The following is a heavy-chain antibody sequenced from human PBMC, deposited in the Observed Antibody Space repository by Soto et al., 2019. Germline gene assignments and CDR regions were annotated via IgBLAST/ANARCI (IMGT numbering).Heavy chain of an antibody. CDR1: GYTFTSYG. Sequence: QVQLVQSGAEVKKPGASVKVSCKASGYTFTSYGISWVRQAPGQGREWMGWISAFNGNTNYAQQLQGRVTMTTDTTTSTDYMELRSLRPDDTAVYYCARDPQCPPDRHWGQGTLVTVSS. J-gene: IGHJ4*02. D-gene: IGHD6-19*01. CDR2: ISAFNGNT. V-gene: IGHV1-18*01. CDR3: ARDPQCPPDRH.